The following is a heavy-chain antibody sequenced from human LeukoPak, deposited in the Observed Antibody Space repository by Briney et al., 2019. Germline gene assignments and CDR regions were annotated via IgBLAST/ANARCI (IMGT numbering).Heavy chain of an antibody. CDR2: ISYDGSNK. Sequence: PGGSLRLSCAASGFTFSSYGMPWVRQAPGKGLEWVAVISYDGSNKYYADFVKGRFTISRDNSKNTLYLQMNSLRAEDTAVYYCAKDLGRYCSGGSCYSAGYWGQGTLVTVSS. V-gene: IGHV3-30*18. CDR1: GFTFSSYG. J-gene: IGHJ4*02. CDR3: AKDLGRYCSGGSCYSAGY. D-gene: IGHD2-15*01.